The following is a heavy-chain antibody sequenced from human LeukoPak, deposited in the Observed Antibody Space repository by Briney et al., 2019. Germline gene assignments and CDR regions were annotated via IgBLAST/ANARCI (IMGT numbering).Heavy chain of an antibody. CDR2: IYHSGST. J-gene: IGHJ4*02. CDR3: ARDRNYYFDY. CDR1: GYSISSGYY. Sequence: SETLSLTCTASGYSISSGYYWGWIRQPPGKGLEWIGSIYHSGSTNYNPSLKSRVTISVDTSKNQFSLKLSSVTAADTAVYYCARDRNYYFDYWGQGTLVTVSS. V-gene: IGHV4-38-2*02.